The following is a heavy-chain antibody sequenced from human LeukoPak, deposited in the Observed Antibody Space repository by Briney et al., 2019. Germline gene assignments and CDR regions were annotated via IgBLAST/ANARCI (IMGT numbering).Heavy chain of an antibody. D-gene: IGHD2-8*01. CDR3: AKGSLAVPTNPFDF. V-gene: IGHV3-11*01. CDR2: ISSRGTTI. Sequence: GGSLRLSCTASGFTFSDSFMSWIRQAPGKGLEWISYISSRGTTIYYADSVKGRFTISRDNAKNSLYLQINSLRVDDTAVFYRAKGSLAVPTNPFDFWGQGTLVTVSS. J-gene: IGHJ4*02. CDR1: GFTFSDSF.